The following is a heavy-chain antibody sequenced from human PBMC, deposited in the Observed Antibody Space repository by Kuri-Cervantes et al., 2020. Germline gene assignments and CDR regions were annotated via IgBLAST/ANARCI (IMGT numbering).Heavy chain of an antibody. D-gene: IGHD3-9*01. Sequence: GSLRLSCAVSGYSISSGYYWGWIRQPPGKGLEWIGGIYHSGSTYYNPSLISRISISGDTSKNQFSLKLTSVTAADTAVYYCASQWGYYNYFDCWGQGTLVTVSS. V-gene: IGHV4-38-2*01. J-gene: IGHJ4*02. CDR2: IYHSGST. CDR3: ASQWGYYNYFDC. CDR1: GYSISSGYY.